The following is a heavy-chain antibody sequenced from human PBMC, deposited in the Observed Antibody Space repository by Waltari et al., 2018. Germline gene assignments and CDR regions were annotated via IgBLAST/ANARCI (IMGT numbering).Heavy chain of an antibody. J-gene: IGHJ4*02. CDR2: IYTSGST. V-gene: IGHV4-4*07. D-gene: IGHD6-19*01. Sequence: QVQLQESGPGLVKPSETLSLTCTVSGGSISSYYWTWIRQTAGKGLGWSGRIYTSGSTNYNPSLKSRVTMSVDTSKNQFSLKLSSVTAADTAVYYCARVGYSSGWSLYFDYWGQGTLVTVSS. CDR1: GGSISSYY. CDR3: ARVGYSSGWSLYFDY.